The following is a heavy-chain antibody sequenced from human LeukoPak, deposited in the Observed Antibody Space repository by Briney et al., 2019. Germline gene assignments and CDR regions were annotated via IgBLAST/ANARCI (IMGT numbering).Heavy chain of an antibody. CDR3: ARLYDFWSGTDGDYYYGMDV. D-gene: IGHD3-3*01. J-gene: IGHJ6*02. CDR2: INPNSGGT. Sequence: GASVKVSCKASGYTFTGYYMHWVRQAPGQGLEWMGWINPNSGGTNYAQKFQGRVTMTRDTPISTAYMELSRLRSDDTAVYYCARLYDFWSGTDGDYYYGMDVWGQGTTVTVPS. V-gene: IGHV1-2*02. CDR1: GYTFTGYY.